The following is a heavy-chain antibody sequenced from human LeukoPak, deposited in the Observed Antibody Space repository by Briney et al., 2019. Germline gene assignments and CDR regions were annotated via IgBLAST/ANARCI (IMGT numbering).Heavy chain of an antibody. CDR2: ISASGGTT. V-gene: IGHV3-23*01. D-gene: IGHD4-17*01. Sequence: GGSLRLSCAASGFTFNSYAMNWVRQAPGKGLEWVSAISASGGTTYYADSVKGRFTISRDNSKNTLYLQMNSLRAEDTAVYYCARASYGDYSEYWGQGTLVTVSS. CDR1: GFTFNSYA. CDR3: ARASYGDYSEY. J-gene: IGHJ4*02.